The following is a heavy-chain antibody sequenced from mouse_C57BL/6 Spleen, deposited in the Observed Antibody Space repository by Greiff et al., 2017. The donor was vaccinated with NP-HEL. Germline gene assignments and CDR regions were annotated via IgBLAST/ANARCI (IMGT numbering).Heavy chain of an antibody. CDR1: GFTFSSYT. CDR3: ACHGSSSFAY. J-gene: IGHJ3*01. Sequence: EVQLVESGGGLVKPGGSLKLSCAASGFTFSSYTMSWVRQTPETRLEWVATISGGGGNTYYPDSVKGRFTISGTNAKNTIYLQMSSLRSEDTALYYCACHGSSSFAYWGQRTLVTVSA. CDR2: ISGGGGNT. D-gene: IGHD1-1*01. V-gene: IGHV5-9*01.